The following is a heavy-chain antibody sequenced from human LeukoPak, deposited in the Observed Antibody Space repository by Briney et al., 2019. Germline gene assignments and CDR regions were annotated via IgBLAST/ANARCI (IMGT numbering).Heavy chain of an antibody. CDR1: GGTFSSYA. D-gene: IGHD3-3*01. V-gene: IGHV1-69*04. Sequence: SVKVSCKASGGTFSSYAISWVRQAPGQGLEWMGRIIPILGIANYAQKFQGRVTMTEDTSTDTAYMELSSLRSEDTAVYYCATAGITIFGVVIDPWHFDYWGQGTLVTVSS. CDR3: ATAGITIFGVVIDPWHFDY. CDR2: IIPILGIA. J-gene: IGHJ4*02.